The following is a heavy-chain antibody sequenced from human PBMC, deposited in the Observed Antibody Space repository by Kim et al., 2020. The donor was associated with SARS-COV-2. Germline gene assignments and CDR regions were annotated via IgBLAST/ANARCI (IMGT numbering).Heavy chain of an antibody. Sequence: SETLSLTCTVSGVSISTPDFYWSWVRQPPGKGLELIGTIYYSGTTHDNPSLMSRVTISRDTSKNQFSLKLTSMTAADTAVYYCARHSDVRDGDDTDAFDMWGQGTLVTVSS. CDR2: IYYSGTT. CDR3: ARHSDVRDGDDTDAFDM. CDR1: GVSISTPDFY. V-gene: IGHV4-39*01. D-gene: IGHD3-10*01. J-gene: IGHJ3*02.